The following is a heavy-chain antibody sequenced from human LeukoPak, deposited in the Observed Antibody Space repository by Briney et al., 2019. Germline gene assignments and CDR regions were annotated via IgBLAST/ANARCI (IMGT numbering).Heavy chain of an antibody. CDR3: ATDSSSLYEVEY. D-gene: IGHD6-13*01. Sequence: GGSLRLSCATSGFTFNSYWMTWVRQAPGKGLEWVASINQDGSQKYYVESLKGRFTISRDNAKNSHYLQMNSLKAEDTAVYYCATDSSSLYEVEYWGRGTLVTVSS. V-gene: IGHV3-7*01. J-gene: IGHJ4*02. CDR2: INQDGSQK. CDR1: GFTFNSYW.